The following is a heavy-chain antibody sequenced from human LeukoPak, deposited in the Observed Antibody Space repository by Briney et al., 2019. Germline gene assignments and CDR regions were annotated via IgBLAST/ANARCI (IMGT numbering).Heavy chain of an antibody. D-gene: IGHD5-12*01. Sequence: SETLSLTCTVSGGFISSGDYYWSWIRQHPGKGLEWIGYIYHSGSSSYNPSLKSRITKSLDTSKNQFSLNLNSVTAADTAVYCCARDPYGGYGAFDIWGQGTRVTASS. CDR1: GGFISSGDYY. CDR3: ARDPYGGYGAFDI. V-gene: IGHV4-31*03. J-gene: IGHJ3*02. CDR2: IYHSGSS.